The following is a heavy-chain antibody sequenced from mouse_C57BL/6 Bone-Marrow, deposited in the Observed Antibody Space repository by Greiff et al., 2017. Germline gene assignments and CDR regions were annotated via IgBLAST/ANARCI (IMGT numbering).Heavy chain of an antibody. V-gene: IGHV2-6*01. J-gene: IGHJ3*01. Sequence: VQLQESGPGLVAPSQSLSITCTVSGFSLTSYGVDWVRQSPGKGLEWLGVIWGVGSTNYNLALKSRLSISKDNSKSQVFLKMNSLQTDDTAMYYCASGYYGSSYERFAYWGQGTLVTVSA. CDR1: GFSLTSYG. CDR3: ASGYYGSSYERFAY. CDR2: IWGVGST. D-gene: IGHD1-1*01.